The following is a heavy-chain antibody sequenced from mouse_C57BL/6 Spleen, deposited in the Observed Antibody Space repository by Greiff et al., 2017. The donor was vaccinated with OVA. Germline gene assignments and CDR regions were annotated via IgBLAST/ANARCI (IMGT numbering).Heavy chain of an antibody. CDR3: AGGLLLRYEAY. CDR2: INPNNGGT. J-gene: IGHJ3*01. Sequence: EVQLQQSGPELVKPGASVKISCKASGYTFTDYYMNWVHQSPGKSLEWIGDINPNNGGTSYNQKFKGKATLTVDKSSSTAYMELRSLTSEDSAVYYCAGGLLLRYEAYWGQGTLVTVSA. D-gene: IGHD1-1*01. V-gene: IGHV1-26*01. CDR1: GYTFTDYY.